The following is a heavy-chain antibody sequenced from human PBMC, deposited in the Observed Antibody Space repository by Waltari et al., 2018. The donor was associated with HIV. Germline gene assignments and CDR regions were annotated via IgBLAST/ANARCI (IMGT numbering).Heavy chain of an antibody. J-gene: IGHJ4*02. Sequence: QVQLPESGPGLVKPSETLSLTCTASGGSISSYYWNCIRQPPGKGLEWIGYIYYSGSTNYNPSLKSRVTISVDTSKNRFSLNLSSVTAADTAVYFCARLPGVSSIAARRFDYWGQGSLVTVSS. CDR2: IYYSGST. CDR3: ARLPGVSSIAARRFDY. V-gene: IGHV4-59*01. D-gene: IGHD6-6*01. CDR1: GGSISSYY.